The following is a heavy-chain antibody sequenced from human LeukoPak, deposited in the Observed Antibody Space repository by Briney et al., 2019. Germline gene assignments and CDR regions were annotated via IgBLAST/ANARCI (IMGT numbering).Heavy chain of an antibody. Sequence: HPSETLSLTCAVSGGSVGSGDYSWNWIRQPPGKGLEWIGYIYHSGTTYYNPSLKSRFTISVDRSKNQFSLQLSSVTAADTALYFCARALGYYGSGSPYFDFWGQGTLVSVSS. D-gene: IGHD3-10*01. CDR2: IYHSGTT. V-gene: IGHV4-30-2*01. CDR3: ARALGYYGSGSPYFDF. J-gene: IGHJ4*02. CDR1: GGSVGSGDYS.